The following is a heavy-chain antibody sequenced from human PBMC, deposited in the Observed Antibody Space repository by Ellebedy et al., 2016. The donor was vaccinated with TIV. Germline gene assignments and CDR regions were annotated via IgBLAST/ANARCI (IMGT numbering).Heavy chain of an antibody. CDR2: IKQDGSEK. V-gene: IGHV3-7*03. CDR1: GFTFSTYW. Sequence: GESLKISXAASGFTFSTYWMHWVRQAPGKGLEWVANIKQDGSEKYYVDSVKGRFTISRDNAKNTLYLQMNSLKTEDTAVYYCATGNYGDDEDDYWGQGTLVTVSS. D-gene: IGHD2-21*02. CDR3: ATGNYGDDEDDY. J-gene: IGHJ4*02.